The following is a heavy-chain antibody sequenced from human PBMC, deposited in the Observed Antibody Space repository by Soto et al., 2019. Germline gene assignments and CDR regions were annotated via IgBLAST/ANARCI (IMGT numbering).Heavy chain of an antibody. V-gene: IGHV3-23*01. J-gene: IGHJ4*02. D-gene: IGHD6-19*01. CDR1: GFTLSSYA. CDR3: AKTTRSYSSGWCRGYFDS. CDR2: ISGGGGST. Sequence: EVQLLVSGGDLVQPGGSLRLSCAASGFTLSSYAMSWVRQAPVKGLEWVSSISGGGGSTYYSDSVKGRFTISRDNSKNTLYLQMNSLRAEDTAVYYCAKTTRSYSSGWCRGYFDSWGQGTLVTVSS.